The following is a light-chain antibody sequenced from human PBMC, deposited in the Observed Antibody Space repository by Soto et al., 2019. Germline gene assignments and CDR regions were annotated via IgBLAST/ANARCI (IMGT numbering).Light chain of an antibody. CDR1: QSVSSSY. V-gene: IGKV3-20*01. CDR2: GPS. Sequence: EIVLTQSPGTLSLSPGERATLSCRASQSVSSSYLAWYQQKPGQAPRLLIYGPSRRATGIPDRFSGSGSGTDFTLTIRRQEPEDFAVYYCQQYGSSPWTFGQGTKVEL. CDR3: QQYGSSPWT. J-gene: IGKJ1*01.